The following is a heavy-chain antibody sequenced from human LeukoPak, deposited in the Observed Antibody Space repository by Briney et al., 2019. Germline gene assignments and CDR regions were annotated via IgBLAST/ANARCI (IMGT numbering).Heavy chain of an antibody. V-gene: IGHV1-2*02. Sequence: ASVKVPCKPSGYTFTAYYMHWVRQAPGQGLEWMGWINPNSGGTNYAQKFQGRVTVTRDTSISTAYMELSRLRSDDTAVYYCARGRIPYSSAWYEFDSWGQGTLVTVSS. CDR2: INPNSGGT. CDR1: GYTFTAYY. J-gene: IGHJ4*02. D-gene: IGHD6-19*01. CDR3: ARGRIPYSSAWYEFDS.